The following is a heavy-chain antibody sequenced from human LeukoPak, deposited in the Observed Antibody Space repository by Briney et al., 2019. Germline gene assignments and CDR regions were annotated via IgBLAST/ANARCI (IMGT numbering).Heavy chain of an antibody. J-gene: IGHJ4*02. CDR2: IIPIFGTA. V-gene: IGHV1-69*13. Sequence: ASVKVSCKASGCTFTSYAISWVRQAPGQGLEWMGGIIPIFGTANYAQKFQGRVTITADEATSTAYMELSSLRCEDTAVYYCARWHDGSGAFDYWGQGTLVTVSS. CDR3: ARWHDGSGAFDY. CDR1: GCTFTSYA. D-gene: IGHD3-22*01.